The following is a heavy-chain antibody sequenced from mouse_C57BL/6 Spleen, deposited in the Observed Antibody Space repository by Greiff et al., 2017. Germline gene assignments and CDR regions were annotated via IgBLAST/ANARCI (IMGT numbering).Heavy chain of an antibody. CDR1: GYTFTDYE. D-gene: IGHD1-1*01. CDR2: IDPETGGT. CDR3: TREVLRAMDY. V-gene: IGHV1-15*01. Sequence: QVQLQQSGAELVRPGASVTLSCKASGYTFTDYEMHWVKQTPVHGLEWIGAIDPETGGTAYNQKFKGKAILTADKSSSTAYMELRSLTSEDSAVYYCTREVLRAMDYWGQGTSVTVSS. J-gene: IGHJ4*01.